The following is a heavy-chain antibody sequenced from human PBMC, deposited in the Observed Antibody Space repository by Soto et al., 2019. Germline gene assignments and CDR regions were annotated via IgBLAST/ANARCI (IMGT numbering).Heavy chain of an antibody. CDR3: ARYCSPTSCTIRYGMDV. J-gene: IGHJ6*02. CDR2: ISGSAGTT. Sequence: EVQLLESGGGLVQPGGSLRLSCVASGFTFSTYAMSWVRQAPREGLKWVSTISGSAGTTYYADSVKGRFTISRDNSKNTLYLQVNSLRADDSDKDSCARYCSPTSCTIRYGMDVWGQGTTVTVSS. V-gene: IGHV3-23*01. CDR1: GFTFSTYA. D-gene: IGHD2-15*01.